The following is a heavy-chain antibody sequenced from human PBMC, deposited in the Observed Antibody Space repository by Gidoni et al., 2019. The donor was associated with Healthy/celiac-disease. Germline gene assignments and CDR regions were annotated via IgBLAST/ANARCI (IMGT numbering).Heavy chain of an antibody. J-gene: IGHJ4*02. V-gene: IGHV4-34*01. CDR3: ARNLWSGYYHFDY. D-gene: IGHD3-3*01. Sequence: LEWIGEINHSGSTNYNPSLKSRVTISVDTSKNQFSLKLSSVTAADTAVYYCARNLWSGYYHFDYWGQGTLVTVSS. CDR2: INHSGST.